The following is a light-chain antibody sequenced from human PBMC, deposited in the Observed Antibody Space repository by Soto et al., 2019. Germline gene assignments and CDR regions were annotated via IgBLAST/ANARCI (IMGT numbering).Light chain of an antibody. CDR1: QSVSSSY. CDR2: GAS. J-gene: IGKJ1*01. CDR3: QQYGGSPHT. Sequence: EIVLTQSPGTLSLSPGERATLSCRASQSVSSSYLAWYQQKPGQAPRLLIYGASSRATGSHDRFSGSGSGTAFTLTISRLEPADFAVYYWQQYGGSPHTFGQGTKVEMK. V-gene: IGKV3-20*01.